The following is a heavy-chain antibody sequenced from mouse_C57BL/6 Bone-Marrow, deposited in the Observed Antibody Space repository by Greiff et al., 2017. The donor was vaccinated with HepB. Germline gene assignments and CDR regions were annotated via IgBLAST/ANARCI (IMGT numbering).Heavy chain of an antibody. CDR3: ARQGGRDSNCACFAY. V-gene: IGHV5-12*01. CDR1: GFTFSDYY. Sequence: DVKLVESGGGLVQPGGSLKLSCAASGFTFSDYYMYWVRQTPEKRLEWVAYISNGGGSTYYPDTVKGRFTISRDNAKNTLYLQMSRLKSEDPAMYYCARQGGRDSNCACFAYWGQGTLVTVSA. J-gene: IGHJ3*01. D-gene: IGHD2-5*01. CDR2: ISNGGGST.